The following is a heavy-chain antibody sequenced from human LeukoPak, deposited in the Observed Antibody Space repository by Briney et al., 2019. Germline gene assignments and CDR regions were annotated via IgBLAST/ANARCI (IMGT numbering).Heavy chain of an antibody. V-gene: IGHV3-7*03. J-gene: IGHJ4*02. D-gene: IGHD6-13*01. CDR1: GFTFSSYW. CDR2: IKQDGSGK. CDR3: ARGFYSSSL. Sequence: GGTLSLSCAASGFTFSSYWLCWVRQAPGTGLERVAKIKQDGSGKYYVDSVKSRFTISRDNAKNSLYLQMNSLRAEDTAVYYCARGFYSSSLWGQGTLVTVSS.